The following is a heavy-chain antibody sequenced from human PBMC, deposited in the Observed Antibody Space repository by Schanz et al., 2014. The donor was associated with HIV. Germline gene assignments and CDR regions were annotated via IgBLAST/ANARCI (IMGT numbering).Heavy chain of an antibody. Sequence: QVQLVQSGAEVKKPGASVKVSCKASGYIFTSNGITWVRQAPGQGLEWMGWISAYNGKANYARKVQGRVSMTTDTSTTAAYMEQRSLGSDGTAVYYCARGARYGMDVWGQGTTVTVSS. CDR2: ISAYNGKA. J-gene: IGHJ6*02. V-gene: IGHV1-18*01. CDR3: ARGARYGMDV. CDR1: GYIFTSNG.